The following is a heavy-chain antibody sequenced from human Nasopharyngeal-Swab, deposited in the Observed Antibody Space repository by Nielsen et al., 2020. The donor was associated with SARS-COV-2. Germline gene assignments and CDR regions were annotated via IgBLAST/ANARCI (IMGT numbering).Heavy chain of an antibody. D-gene: IGHD6-13*01. J-gene: IGHJ4*02. Sequence: GESLKISCAASGFTFSSYWMSWVCQAPGKGLEWVANIKQDGSEKYYVDSVKGRFSISRDNAKNSLYLQMNSLRAEDTAVYYCARLESSSWYWSYWGQGTLVTVSS. V-gene: IGHV3-7*01. CDR2: IKQDGSEK. CDR3: ARLESSSWYWSY. CDR1: GFTFSSYW.